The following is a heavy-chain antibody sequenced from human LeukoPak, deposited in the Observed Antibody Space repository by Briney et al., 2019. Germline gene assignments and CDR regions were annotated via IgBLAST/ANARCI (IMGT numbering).Heavy chain of an antibody. CDR1: GYTFTGYY. CDR2: ISPNSGGT. Sequence: ASVKVSCKASGYTFTGYYMHWVRQAPGQGLEWMGWISPNSGGTNYAQKFQGRVTMTRDTSISTAYMELSRLRSDDTAVYYCARDLGAVAGQFWFDPWGQGTLVTVSS. D-gene: IGHD6-19*01. CDR3: ARDLGAVAGQFWFDP. V-gene: IGHV1-2*02. J-gene: IGHJ5*02.